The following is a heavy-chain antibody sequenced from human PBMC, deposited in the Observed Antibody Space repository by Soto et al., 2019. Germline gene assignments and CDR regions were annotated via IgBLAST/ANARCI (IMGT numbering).Heavy chain of an antibody. J-gene: IGHJ4*02. D-gene: IGHD1-20*01. Sequence: LSLTCAVYDGSFSGYYWSWTRQPPGKGLEWIGEINHSGSTNYNPSLKSRVTISVDTSKNQFSLKLSSVTAADTAVYYCARDVSKWKLGYWGQGTLVIVSS. V-gene: IGHV4-34*01. CDR1: DGSFSGYY. CDR2: INHSGST. CDR3: ARDVSKWKLGY.